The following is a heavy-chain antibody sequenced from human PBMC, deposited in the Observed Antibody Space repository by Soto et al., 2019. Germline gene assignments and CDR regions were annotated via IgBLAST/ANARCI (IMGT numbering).Heavy chain of an antibody. D-gene: IGHD3-3*01. CDR1: GGTFSSYA. CDR3: ARAPEWLRDNWFDP. V-gene: IGHV1-69*01. CDR2: IIPLFGTA. J-gene: IGHJ5*02. Sequence: QVQLVQSGAEVKKPGSSVTVSCKASGGTFSSYAISWVRQAPGQGLEWMGGIIPLFGTANYAQKFQGRVTITADESTSTAYMELSSLRSEDTAVYYCARAPEWLRDNWFDPWGQGTLVTVS.